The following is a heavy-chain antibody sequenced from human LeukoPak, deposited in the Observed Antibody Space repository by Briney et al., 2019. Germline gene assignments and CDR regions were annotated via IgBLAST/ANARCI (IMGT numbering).Heavy chain of an antibody. CDR1: GFTFSSYA. D-gene: IGHD2-15*01. CDR2: ISGSGGST. CDR3: AKRSGGSWFDY. V-gene: IGHV3-23*01. J-gene: IGHJ4*02. Sequence: GGSLRLTCAASGFTFSSYAMSWVRQAPGKGLEWVSAISGSGGSTYYADSVKGRFTISRDNSRNTLYLQMNSLRAEDTAVYYCAKRSGGSWFDYWGQGTLVTVSS.